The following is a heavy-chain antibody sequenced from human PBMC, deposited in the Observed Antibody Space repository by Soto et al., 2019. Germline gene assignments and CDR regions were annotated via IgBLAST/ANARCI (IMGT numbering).Heavy chain of an antibody. V-gene: IGHV1-69*02. D-gene: IGHD6-13*01. Sequence: SVKVSCKASGGTFSSYTISWVRQAPGQGLEWMGRIIPILGIANYAQKFQGRVTITADKSTSTAYMELSSLRSEDTAVYYCARVYSSSWYYYYGMDVWGQGTTVTVSS. CDR2: IIPILGIA. CDR3: ARVYSSSWYYYYGMDV. J-gene: IGHJ6*02. CDR1: GGTFSSYT.